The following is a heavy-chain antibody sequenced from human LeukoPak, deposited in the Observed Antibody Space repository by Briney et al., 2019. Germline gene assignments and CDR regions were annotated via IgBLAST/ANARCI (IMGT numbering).Heavy chain of an antibody. CDR2: IYYSGST. Sequence: SETLSLTCTVSGGSISSYYWTRIRQPPGKGLEWIGNIYYSGSTNHNPSLKSRVTVSVDTSKNQFSLKLRSVTATDTAVYYCARDLYYGSGSYYGMDVWGKGTTVTVSS. D-gene: IGHD3-10*01. J-gene: IGHJ6*04. CDR1: GGSISSYY. V-gene: IGHV4-59*01. CDR3: ARDLYYGSGSYYGMDV.